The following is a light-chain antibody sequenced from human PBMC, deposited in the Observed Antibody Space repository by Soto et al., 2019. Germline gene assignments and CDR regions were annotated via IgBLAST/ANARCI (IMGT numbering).Light chain of an antibody. CDR1: SSDVGRYNY. V-gene: IGLV2-8*01. J-gene: IGLJ1*01. CDR3: SAYAGGNNLYV. Sequence: QSALTQPPSASGSPGQSVTISCTGTSSDVGRYNYVSWHQQHPGKAPKLMISEVTKRPSGVPDRFSGSKSGNTASLTVSGLQAEDEADYYCSAYAGGNNLYVFGTGTKVTVL. CDR2: EVT.